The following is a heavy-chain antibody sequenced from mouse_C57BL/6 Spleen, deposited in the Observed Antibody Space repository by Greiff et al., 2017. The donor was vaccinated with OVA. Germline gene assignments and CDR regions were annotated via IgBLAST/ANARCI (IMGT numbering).Heavy chain of an antibody. CDR2: ISGGGGNT. CDR1: GFTFSSYT. Sequence: DVKLVESGGGLVKPGGSLKLSCAASGFTFSSYTMSWVRQTPEQRLEWVATISGGGGNTYYPDSVKGRFTISRDNAKNTLYLQMSSLRSEDTALYYCARQGSRYYLDYWGQGTTLTVSS. J-gene: IGHJ2*01. CDR3: ARQGSRYYLDY. V-gene: IGHV5-9*01.